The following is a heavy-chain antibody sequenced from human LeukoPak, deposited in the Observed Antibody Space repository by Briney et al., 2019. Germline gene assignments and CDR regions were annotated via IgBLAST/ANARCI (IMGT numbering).Heavy chain of an antibody. D-gene: IGHD4-11*01. Sequence: PGGSLRLSCAASGFTFSSYAMSWVRQAPGKGLGWVSVISGSGGNTYYADSVKGRFTISRDNSKNTLHLQMTSLRAEDTAVYYCAKYITVTTNSYYYYMDVWGKGTTVTVSS. J-gene: IGHJ6*03. V-gene: IGHV3-23*01. CDR1: GFTFSSYA. CDR3: AKYITVTTNSYYYYMDV. CDR2: ISGSGGNT.